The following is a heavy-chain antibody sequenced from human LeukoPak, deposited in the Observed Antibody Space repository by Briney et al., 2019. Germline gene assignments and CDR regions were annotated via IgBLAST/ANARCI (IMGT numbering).Heavy chain of an antibody. D-gene: IGHD3-3*01. Sequence: SETLSLTCAVYGGSFSGYYWSWIRQPPGKGLEWIGEINHSGSTNYNPSLKSRVTMSVDTSKNQFSLKLSSVTAADTAVYYCARDQNGYYDFWSGYTAPFDYWGQGTLVTVSS. CDR1: GGSFSGYY. V-gene: IGHV4-34*01. J-gene: IGHJ4*02. CDR2: INHSGST. CDR3: ARDQNGYYDFWSGYTAPFDY.